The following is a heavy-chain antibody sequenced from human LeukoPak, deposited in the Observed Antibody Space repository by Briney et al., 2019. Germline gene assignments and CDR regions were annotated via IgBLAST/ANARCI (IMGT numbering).Heavy chain of an antibody. CDR3: ARETSQKGAHYMDV. CDR2: VYHVGTT. Sequence: PSETLSLTCTVSGYSISSGYYWGWIWQPPGKGLEWIGVYHVGTTDYNPSLRSRVTISVDTSKNQFSLKLSSVTAADTAVYYCARETSQKGAHYMDVWGKGTTVTISS. CDR1: GYSISSGYY. V-gene: IGHV4-38-2*02. D-gene: IGHD3-16*01. J-gene: IGHJ6*03.